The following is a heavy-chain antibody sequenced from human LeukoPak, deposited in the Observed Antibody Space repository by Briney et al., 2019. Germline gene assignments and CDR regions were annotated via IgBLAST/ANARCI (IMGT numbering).Heavy chain of an antibody. CDR3: AIGDCSGGSCYPRGCAFDI. J-gene: IGHJ3*02. Sequence: GGSLRLSCAASGFTVSSNYMSWVRQAPGKGLEWVSVIYSCGSTYYADSVKGRFTISRDNSKNTLYLQMNSLRAEDTAVYYCAIGDCSGGSCYPRGCAFDIWGQGTMVTVSS. CDR2: IYSCGST. D-gene: IGHD2-15*01. V-gene: IGHV3-66*03. CDR1: GFTVSSNY.